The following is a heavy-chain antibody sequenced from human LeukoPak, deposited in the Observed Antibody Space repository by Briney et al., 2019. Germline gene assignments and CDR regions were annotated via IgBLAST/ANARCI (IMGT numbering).Heavy chain of an antibody. Sequence: SETLSLTCTVSGGSISSGSYYWTWIRQPAGKGLEWIGRIHNSGSTNCNPSLKSRVTMSVDTSKNQFSLKLSSVTAADTAVYYCARDRYYYGSGNYRLFDYWGQGTLVTVSS. D-gene: IGHD3-10*01. V-gene: IGHV4-61*02. CDR1: GGSISSGSYY. J-gene: IGHJ4*02. CDR3: ARDRYYYGSGNYRLFDY. CDR2: IHNSGST.